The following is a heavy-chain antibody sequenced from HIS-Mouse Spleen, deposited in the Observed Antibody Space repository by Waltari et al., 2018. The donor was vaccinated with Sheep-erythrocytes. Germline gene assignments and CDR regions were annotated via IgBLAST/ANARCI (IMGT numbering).Heavy chain of an antibody. Sequence: QVQLVQSGAEVKKPGSSVKVSCKASGGTFSSYATRCVQQAPGQGLEWMGRIIPILGIANYAQKFQGRVTITADKSTSTAYMELSSLRSEDTAVYYCAQTGATTPHFDYWGQGTLVTVSS. J-gene: IGHJ4*02. CDR3: AQTGATTPHFDY. D-gene: IGHD1-26*01. V-gene: IGHV1-69*04. CDR2: IIPILGIA. CDR1: GGTFSSYA.